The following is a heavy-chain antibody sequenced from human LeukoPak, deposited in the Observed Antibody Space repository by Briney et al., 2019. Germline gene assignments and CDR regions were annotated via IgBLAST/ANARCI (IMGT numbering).Heavy chain of an antibody. CDR2: IYYSGST. D-gene: IGHD3-10*01. V-gene: IGHV4-59*01. J-gene: IGHJ5*02. CDR3: ARANSELWFGELRLDP. CDR1: GGSISSYY. Sequence: SETLSLTCTVSGGSISSYYWSGIRQPPGKGLEWIGYIYYSGSTNYNPSLKSRVTISVDTSKNQFSLKLSSVTAADTAVYYCARANSELWFGELRLDPWGQGTLVTVSS.